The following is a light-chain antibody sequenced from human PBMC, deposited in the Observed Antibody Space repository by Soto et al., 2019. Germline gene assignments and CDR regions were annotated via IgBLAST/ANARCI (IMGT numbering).Light chain of an antibody. V-gene: IGLV2-23*01. J-gene: IGLJ1*01. CDR3: QSYDIGLSPPYV. Sequence: QSVLTQPASVSGSPGQSITISCIGTNSDFGTHKFFSWYQHHPGKAPKLIIYEGTTRPSGVSYRFSGSKSGNTASLTISGLQAEDEADYYCQSYDIGLSPPYVFGSGTKLTVL. CDR1: NSDFGTHKF. CDR2: EGT.